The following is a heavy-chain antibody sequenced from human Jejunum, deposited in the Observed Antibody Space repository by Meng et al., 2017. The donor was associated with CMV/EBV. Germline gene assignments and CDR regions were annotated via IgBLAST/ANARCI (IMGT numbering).Heavy chain of an antibody. CDR3: VRDTYRFFDF. CDR1: GFSVSTNY. V-gene: IGHV3-53*01. D-gene: IGHD5-18*01. Sequence: SCAASGFSVSTNYMSWVRQAPGKGLEWVSVIYAGGRTYYTESVKGRFTISRDNSKNTLYLQMNSLRVEDTAIYYCVRDTYRFFDFWGQGTLVTVSS. CDR2: IYAGGRT. J-gene: IGHJ4*02.